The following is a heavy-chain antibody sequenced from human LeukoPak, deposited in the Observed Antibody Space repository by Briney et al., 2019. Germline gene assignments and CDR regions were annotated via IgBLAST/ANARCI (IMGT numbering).Heavy chain of an antibody. D-gene: IGHD2-2*01. CDR3: AKDPYCSGTSCGDWYFDL. Sequence: GGSLRLSCAASGFTFSSYAMSWVRQAPGKGLEWVSAISGSGGSTYYADSVKGRFTISRDNSKNTLYLQMNSLRAEDTAVYYCAKDPYCSGTSCGDWYFDLWGRGTLVTVSS. J-gene: IGHJ2*01. CDR2: ISGSGGST. V-gene: IGHV3-23*01. CDR1: GFTFSSYA.